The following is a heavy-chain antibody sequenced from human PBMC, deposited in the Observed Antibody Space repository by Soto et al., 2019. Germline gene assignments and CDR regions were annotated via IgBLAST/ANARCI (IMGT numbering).Heavy chain of an antibody. CDR3: AKGLTGSFFFP. Sequence: EVQLLESGGGLVQPGGSLRLSCAASGFTFSNYAMSWVRQAPGKGLEWVAGISASGSGTNYADSVKGRITISRDNSKNTLYLPMNSLRADDTAVYYCAKGLTGSFFFPWCHGTLVTVSS. CDR1: GFTFSNYA. D-gene: IGHD1-26*01. J-gene: IGHJ5*02. CDR2: ISASGSGT. V-gene: IGHV3-23*01.